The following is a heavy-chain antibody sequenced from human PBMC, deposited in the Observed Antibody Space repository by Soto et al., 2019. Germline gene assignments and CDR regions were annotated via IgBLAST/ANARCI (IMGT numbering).Heavy chain of an antibody. J-gene: IGHJ4*02. CDR2: ISGNGDYT. CDR3: AKGRDPTPTTHIRPLDY. CDR1: EFTFSSYA. Sequence: EVQLLESGGGLAQPGGSLRLSCAASEFTFSSYAMSWVRQAPGKGLEWVSAISGNGDYTYYADYVKGRFTISRDNSKTTVYLQLSSLRAEDTARYYWAKGRDPTPTTHIRPLDYWGQGTLVTVST. D-gene: IGHD4-17*01. V-gene: IGHV3-23*01.